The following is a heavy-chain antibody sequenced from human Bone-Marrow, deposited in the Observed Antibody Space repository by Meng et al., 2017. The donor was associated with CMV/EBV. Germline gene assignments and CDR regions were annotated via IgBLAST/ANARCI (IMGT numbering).Heavy chain of an antibody. J-gene: IGHJ4*02. D-gene: IGHD6-19*01. Sequence: GESLKISCVASGFTFSDYYMSWIRQAPGKGLEWTSYIRSSGNIIYYADSVKGRFTISRDNAKNSLDLQMNNLRAEDTAVYYCAAGYTSAWTPPGYWGQGTLVTLSS. CDR3: AAGYTSAWTPPGY. V-gene: IGHV3-11*01. CDR2: IRSSGNII. CDR1: GFTFSDYY.